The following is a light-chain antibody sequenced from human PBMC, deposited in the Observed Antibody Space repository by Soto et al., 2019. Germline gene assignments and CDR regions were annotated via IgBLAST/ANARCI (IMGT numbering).Light chain of an antibody. CDR2: LNSDGSH. Sequence: QPVLTQSPSASASLGASVKLTCTLSSGDSSYAIAWHQQQPEKGPRYLMKLNSDGSHSKGDGIPDRFSGSSSGAERYLTISSLQSEDEADYYCQTWGTGLLVFGGGTKLTVL. CDR1: SGDSSYA. V-gene: IGLV4-69*01. J-gene: IGLJ3*02. CDR3: QTWGTGLLV.